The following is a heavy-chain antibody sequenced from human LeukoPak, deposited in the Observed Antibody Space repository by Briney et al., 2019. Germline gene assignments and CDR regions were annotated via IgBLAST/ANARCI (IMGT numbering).Heavy chain of an antibody. D-gene: IGHD6-13*01. CDR2: ISAYNGNT. CDR3: ARADSSSWSALHFDY. J-gene: IGHJ4*02. CDR1: GYTFATYG. V-gene: IGHV1-18*01. Sequence: ASVKVSCKASGYTFATYGMSWVRQAPGQGLEWMGWISAYNGNTNYAQNLQGRVTMTTDTSTSTAYMELRSLRSDDTAVYYCARADSSSWSALHFDYWGQGTLVTVSS.